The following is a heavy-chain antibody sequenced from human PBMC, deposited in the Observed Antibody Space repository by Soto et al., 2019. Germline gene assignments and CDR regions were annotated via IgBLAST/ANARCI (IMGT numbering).Heavy chain of an antibody. D-gene: IGHD3-22*01. Sequence: SVKVSCKASGGTFSSYAISWVRQAPGQGLEWMGGIIPIFGTANYAQKFQGRVTITADESTSTAYMELSSLRSEDTAVYYCARVVRDYYDSSGYTLFDYWGQGTLVTSPQ. V-gene: IGHV1-69*13. CDR3: ARVVRDYYDSSGYTLFDY. CDR1: GGTFSSYA. J-gene: IGHJ4*02. CDR2: IIPIFGTA.